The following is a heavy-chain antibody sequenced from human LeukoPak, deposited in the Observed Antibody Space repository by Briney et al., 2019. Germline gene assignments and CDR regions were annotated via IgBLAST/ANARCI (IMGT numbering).Heavy chain of an antibody. V-gene: IGHV4-4*07. D-gene: IGHD3-9*01. Sequence: SETLSLTCTVSGGSISSYYWSWIRQPAGKGLEWIGRIYTSGSTNYNPSLKSRVTMSVDTSKNQFSLKLSSVTAADTAVYYCASEERNILTGYYGFDYWGQGTLVTVSS. CDR1: GGSISSYY. CDR2: IYTSGST. J-gene: IGHJ4*02. CDR3: ASEERNILTGYYGFDY.